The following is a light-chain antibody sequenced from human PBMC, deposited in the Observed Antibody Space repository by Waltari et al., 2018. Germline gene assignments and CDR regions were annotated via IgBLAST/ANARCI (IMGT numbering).Light chain of an antibody. J-gene: IGKJ1*01. CDR3: QQYNNWPWGT. CDR2: GAS. V-gene: IGKV3-15*01. CDR1: QSVSSN. Sequence: EIVMTQSTATLSVSPGERATLSCRASQSVSSNLAWYQQKPGQAPRLLIYGASTRATGIPARFSGSGSGTEFTLTISSLQSEDFAVYYCQQYNNWPWGTFGQGTKVEIK.